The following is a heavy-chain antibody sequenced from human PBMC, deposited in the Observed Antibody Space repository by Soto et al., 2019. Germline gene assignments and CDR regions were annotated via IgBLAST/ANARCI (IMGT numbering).Heavy chain of an antibody. Sequence: GGSLRLSCAASGFTFSSYGMHWVRQAPGKGLEWVAVISYDGSNKYYADSVKGRFTISRDNSKNTLYLQMNSLRAEDTAVYYCATTSLLSRLWSMDVWGQGTTVTVSS. CDR2: ISYDGSNK. V-gene: IGHV3-30*03. J-gene: IGHJ6*02. CDR3: ATTSLLSRLWSMDV. CDR1: GFTFSSYG. D-gene: IGHD1-1*01.